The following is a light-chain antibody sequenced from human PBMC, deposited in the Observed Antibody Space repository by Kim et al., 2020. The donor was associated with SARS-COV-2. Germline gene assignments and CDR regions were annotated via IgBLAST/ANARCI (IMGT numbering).Light chain of an antibody. CDR2: EVS. CDR1: NSDVGGYNY. J-gene: IGLJ2*01. Sequence: QSALTQPASVSGSPGQSITISCTGTNSDVGGYNYVSWYQQLPGKAPKLMIYEVSYRPSGISNRFSGSKSGNTASLTISGLQAEDEGDYYCCSYTASRTLLFGGGTQLTVL. V-gene: IGLV2-14*01. CDR3: CSYTASRTLL.